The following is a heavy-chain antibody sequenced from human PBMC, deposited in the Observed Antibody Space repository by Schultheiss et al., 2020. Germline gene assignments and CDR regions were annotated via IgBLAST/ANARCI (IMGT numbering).Heavy chain of an antibody. V-gene: IGHV3-23*01. CDR3: AKGYYYDSSGYFLAFDI. J-gene: IGHJ4*02. Sequence: GGSLRLSCAASGFTFSSYAMSWVRQAPGKGLEWVSAISGSGGSTYYADSVKGRFTISRDNSKNTLYLQMNSLRAEDTAVYYCAKGYYYDSSGYFLAFDIWGQGTLVTVSS. CDR1: GFTFSSYA. D-gene: IGHD3-22*01. CDR2: ISGSGGST.